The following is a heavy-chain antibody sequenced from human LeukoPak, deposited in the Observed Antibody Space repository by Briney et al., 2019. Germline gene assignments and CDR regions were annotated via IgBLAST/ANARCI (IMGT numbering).Heavy chain of an antibody. Sequence: GGSLRLSCTASAFTFSIYAMSWVRQAPGKGLEWVSAISGSGGSTYYADSVKGRFTISRDNSKNTLYLQMNSLRAEDTAVYYCAKVGSYGDYVFGGQGTLVTVSS. CDR2: ISGSGGST. CDR3: AKVGSYGDYVF. J-gene: IGHJ4*02. V-gene: IGHV3-23*01. CDR1: AFTFSIYA. D-gene: IGHD4-17*01.